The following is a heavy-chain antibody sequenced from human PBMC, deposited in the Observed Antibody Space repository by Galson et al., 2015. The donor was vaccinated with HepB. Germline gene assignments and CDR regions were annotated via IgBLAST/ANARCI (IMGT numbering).Heavy chain of an antibody. Sequence: SLRLSCAASGFTFGSYWIHWVRQAPGKGLEWVGNINLDGSANFYVDSVKGRFTISRDNAKNSVYLQMSSLRAEDTAVYYCGVKDSGSWGQGTLVTVSS. D-gene: IGHD3-10*01. CDR3: GVKDSGS. V-gene: IGHV3-7*01. J-gene: IGHJ4*02. CDR2: INLDGSAN. CDR1: GFTFGSYW.